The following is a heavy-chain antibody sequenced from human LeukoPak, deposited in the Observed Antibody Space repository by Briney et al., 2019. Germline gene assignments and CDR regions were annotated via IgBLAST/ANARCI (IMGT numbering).Heavy chain of an antibody. V-gene: IGHV4-38-2*01. Sequence: SETLSLICDVSGDSISSGYYWGWIRQPPGKGLEWIGSIYHSGSTTYNPSLKSRVTIAADTSKNQYSLEVGSVTAADTAVYYCARNSSGWFFDYWGQGTLVTVSS. CDR1: GDSISSGYY. CDR3: ARNSSGWFFDY. J-gene: IGHJ4*02. CDR2: IYHSGST. D-gene: IGHD6-19*01.